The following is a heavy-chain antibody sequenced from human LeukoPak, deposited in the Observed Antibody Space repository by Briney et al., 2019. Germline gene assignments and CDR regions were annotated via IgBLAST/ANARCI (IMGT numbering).Heavy chain of an antibody. CDR3: ARVPYGSPDYYFDY. CDR1: GFTFSDHY. D-gene: IGHD3-10*01. V-gene: IGHV3-72*01. Sequence: TGGSLRLSCAASGFTFSDHYMDWVRQAPGKGLEWVGRSRNKANSYTTEYAASVKGRFTISRDDSKNSLYLQMNSLKTEDTAVYYCARVPYGSPDYYFDYWGQGTLVTVSS. J-gene: IGHJ4*02. CDR2: SRNKANSYTT.